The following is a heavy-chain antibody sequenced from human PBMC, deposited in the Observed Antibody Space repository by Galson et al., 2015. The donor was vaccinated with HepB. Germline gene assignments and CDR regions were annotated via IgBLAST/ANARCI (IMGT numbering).Heavy chain of an antibody. J-gene: IGHJ4*02. V-gene: IGHV3-64*02. CDR1: GFTFSSYA. CDR3: ARDWGVGELDY. D-gene: IGHD3-16*01. CDR2: ISNNGGST. Sequence: SLRLSCAASGFTFSSYAMHWVRQAPGKGLEYVSVISNNGGSTYYADSVKGRFTISRDNSKNILYLQMVSLRVEDMAVYYCARDWGVGELDYWGQGTLVTVSS.